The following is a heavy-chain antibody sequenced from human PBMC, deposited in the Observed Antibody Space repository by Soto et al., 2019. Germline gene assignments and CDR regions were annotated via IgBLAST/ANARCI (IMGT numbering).Heavy chain of an antibody. V-gene: IGHV1-2*04. Sequence: ASVKVSCKASGYTFTGYYMHWVRQAPGQGLEWMGWINPNSGGTNYAQKFQGWVTMTRDTSISTAYMELSRLRSDDTAVYYCARDKGSSGWYRRGRNDAFDIWRQGTMVTVSS. D-gene: IGHD6-13*01. J-gene: IGHJ3*02. CDR3: ARDKGSSGWYRRGRNDAFDI. CDR2: INPNSGGT. CDR1: GYTFTGYY.